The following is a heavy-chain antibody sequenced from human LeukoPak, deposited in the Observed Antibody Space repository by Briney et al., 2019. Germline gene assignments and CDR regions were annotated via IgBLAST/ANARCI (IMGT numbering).Heavy chain of an antibody. CDR1: GFIFSDAW. J-gene: IGHJ4*02. D-gene: IGHD5-18*01. Sequence: GGSLRLSCAASGFIFSDAWMSWVRQAPGKGLEWVGRIKSKTVGETTDYAAPVKGRFTISRDDSKNTLYLQMNSLKTEDTAVYYCTTGLPVEDGHDYWGQGALVTVSS. CDR3: TTGLPVEDGHDY. CDR2: IKSKTVGETT. V-gene: IGHV3-15*01.